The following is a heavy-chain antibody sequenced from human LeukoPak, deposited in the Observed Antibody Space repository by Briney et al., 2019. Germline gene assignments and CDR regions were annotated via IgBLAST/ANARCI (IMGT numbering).Heavy chain of an antibody. CDR2: INHSGST. V-gene: IGHV4-34*01. CDR1: GGSFSGYY. J-gene: IGHJ5*02. D-gene: IGHD3-3*01. CDR3: ARGCITIFGVVIITNNWFDP. Sequence: SETLSLTCAVYGGSFSGYYWSWIRQPPGKGLEWIGEINHSGSTNYNPSLKSRVIISVDTSKNQFSLKLSSVTAADTAVYYCARGCITIFGVVIITNNWFDPWGQGTLVTVSS.